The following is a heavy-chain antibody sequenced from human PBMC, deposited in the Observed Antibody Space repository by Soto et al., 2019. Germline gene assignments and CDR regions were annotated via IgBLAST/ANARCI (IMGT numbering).Heavy chain of an antibody. Sequence: QVQLVQSGAEVKKPGASVKVSCKASGYTFTSYGISWVRQAPGQGLEWMGWISAYNGNTNYAQKLQGRVTMTTDTSTSTAYMELRSLRSDDTAVYYCARDSPIAAAGSGLGNEDYYYYYGMDVWGQGTTVTVSS. CDR2: ISAYNGNT. CDR3: ARDSPIAAAGSGLGNEDYYYYYGMDV. CDR1: GYTFTSYG. J-gene: IGHJ6*02. D-gene: IGHD6-13*01. V-gene: IGHV1-18*01.